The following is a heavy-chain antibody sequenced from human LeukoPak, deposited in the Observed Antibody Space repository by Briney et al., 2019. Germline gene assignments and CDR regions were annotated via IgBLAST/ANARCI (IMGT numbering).Heavy chain of an antibody. Sequence: ASVKVSCKESGYTSTDYYMRWVTQAPGKGLEWMGLVDPEDGETIYAQKLQCRVTITADTSTGTAYMEISSLRSEDTAVYYCARVDGSADYWGQGTLVTVSS. CDR3: ARVDGSADY. J-gene: IGHJ4*02. V-gene: IGHV1-69-2*01. CDR1: GYTSTDYY. CDR2: VDPEDGET. D-gene: IGHD1-26*01.